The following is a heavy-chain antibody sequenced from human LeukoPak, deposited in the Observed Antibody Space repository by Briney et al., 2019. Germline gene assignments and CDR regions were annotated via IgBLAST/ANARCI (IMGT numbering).Heavy chain of an antibody. V-gene: IGHV3-23*01. D-gene: IGHD3-10*01. CDR2: IGGGAAGT. J-gene: IGHJ6*03. CDR3: AKDGIYGSARYMDV. Sequence: GGSLRLSCAASGFTFNSYAMSWVRQAPGNGLEWVSAIGGGAAGTYYADSVKGRFTISRDNSKNTLFLQMNNLRAEDTAVYYCAKDGIYGSARYMDVWGRGTTVTVSS. CDR1: GFTFNSYA.